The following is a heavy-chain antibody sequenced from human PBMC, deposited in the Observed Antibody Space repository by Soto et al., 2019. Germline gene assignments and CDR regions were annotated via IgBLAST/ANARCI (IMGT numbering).Heavy chain of an antibody. V-gene: IGHV3-43*01. D-gene: IGHD3-3*01. J-gene: IGHJ4*02. CDR2: ISWDGGST. CDR3: AKGRSPIFGVVTLFDY. Sequence: ESGGVVVQPGGSLRLSCAASGFTFDDYTMHWVRQAPGKGLEWVSLISWDGGSTYYADSVKGRFTISRDNSKNSLYLQMNSLRTEDTALYYCAKGRSPIFGVVTLFDYWGQGTLVTVSS. CDR1: GFTFDDYT.